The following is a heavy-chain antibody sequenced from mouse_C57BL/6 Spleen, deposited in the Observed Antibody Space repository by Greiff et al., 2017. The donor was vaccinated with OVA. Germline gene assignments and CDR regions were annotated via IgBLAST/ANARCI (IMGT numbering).Heavy chain of an antibody. J-gene: IGHJ4*01. V-gene: IGHV2-5*01. CDR1: GFSLTSYG. Sequence: QVQLQQSEPGLVQPSQSLSITCTVSGFSLTSYGVHWVRQSPGKGLEWLGVIWRGGSTDYNAAFMSRLSITKDNSKSQVFFKMNSLQADDTAIYYCAKKGDYDKRRDYAMDYWGQGTSVTVSS. D-gene: IGHD2-4*01. CDR3: AKKGDYDKRRDYAMDY. CDR2: IWRGGST.